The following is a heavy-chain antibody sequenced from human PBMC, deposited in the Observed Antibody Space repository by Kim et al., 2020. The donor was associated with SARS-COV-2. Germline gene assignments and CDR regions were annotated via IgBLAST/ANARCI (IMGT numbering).Heavy chain of an antibody. V-gene: IGHV3-33*01. Sequence: GGSLRLSCAASGLTFSTYGMHWVRQAPGKGLEWVAVIWYDGSHTSYADSVKGRFTVSRDNSKNTLYLQMNSLRAEDTAVYYCATDPHLDYNFWSGFRAGGMFHHGSQGTLVTVS. CDR2: IWYDGSHT. J-gene: IGHJ4*02. D-gene: IGHD3-3*01. CDR3: ATDPHLDYNFWSGFRAGGMFHH. CDR1: GLTFSTYG.